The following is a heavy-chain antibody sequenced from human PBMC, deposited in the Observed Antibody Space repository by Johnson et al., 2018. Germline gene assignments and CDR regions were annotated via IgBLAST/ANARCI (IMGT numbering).Heavy chain of an antibody. V-gene: IGHV3-21*01. J-gene: IGHJ1*01. CDR2: ISRSCSYI. D-gene: IGHD2-2*01. CDR3: AKDSFDAEAAIVAEYFQH. CDR1: GFTFRSYS. Sequence: VQLVQSGGGLVKPGGSLRLSCAASGFTFRSYSMNWVRQAPGKGLAWVPSISRSCSYIYYSEPVKGRFTIPRDNAKNSLYLQMNSLRAEDTAVYYWAKDSFDAEAAIVAEYFQHWGQGTLVTVSS.